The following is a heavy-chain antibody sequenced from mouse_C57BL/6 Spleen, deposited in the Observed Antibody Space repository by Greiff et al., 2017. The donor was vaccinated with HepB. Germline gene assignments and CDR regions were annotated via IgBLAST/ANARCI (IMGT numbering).Heavy chain of an antibody. CDR2: INPSSGYT. CDR1: GYTFTSYW. Sequence: QVQLQQSGAELAKPGASVKLSCKASGYTFTSYWMHWVKQRPGQGLEWIGYINPSSGYTKYNQKVKDKATLTADKSSSTAYMQLSSLTYEDSAVYYCAFITTVVAPFDYWGQGTTLTVSS. J-gene: IGHJ2*01. V-gene: IGHV1-7*01. D-gene: IGHD1-1*01. CDR3: AFITTVVAPFDY.